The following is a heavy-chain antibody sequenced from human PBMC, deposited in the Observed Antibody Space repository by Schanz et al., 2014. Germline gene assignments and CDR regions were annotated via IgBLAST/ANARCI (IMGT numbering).Heavy chain of an antibody. Sequence: QVQLQQWGAGLLKPSETLSLTCAFSGGSFSGYWWTWVRQSPGKGLEWIGEVNHGGYTNYNPSLKSGVTVSVDISKKKFSLRLSSVTAADTAAYYCATWSGTRLFHNWGQGTLVTVSS. CDR3: ATWSGTRLFHN. CDR1: GGSFSGYW. D-gene: IGHD1-7*01. J-gene: IGHJ4*02. CDR2: VNHGGYT. V-gene: IGHV4-34*01.